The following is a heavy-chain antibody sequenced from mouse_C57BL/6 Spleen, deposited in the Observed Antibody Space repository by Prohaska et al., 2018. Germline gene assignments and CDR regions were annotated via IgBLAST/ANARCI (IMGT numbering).Heavy chain of an antibody. J-gene: IGHJ1*02. V-gene: IGHV3-6*01. CDR1: GYSITSGYY. Sequence: PSQSLSLTCSVTGYSITSGYYWNLIRQFPRNKREWMGYISYDGSNNYNPSLKNRISITRDTSKNQFFLKLNSVTTEDTATYYGAKELRRYFDVCGTGRTVTDSS. CDR3: AKELRRYFDV. CDR2: ISYDGSN.